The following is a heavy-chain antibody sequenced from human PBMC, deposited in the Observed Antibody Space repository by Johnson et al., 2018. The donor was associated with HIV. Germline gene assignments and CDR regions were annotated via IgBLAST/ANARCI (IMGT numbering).Heavy chain of an antibody. CDR2: ISYDGSNK. CDR3: ARGIAAAPLWAFDI. Sequence: QVQLVESGGYVVRPGGSLRLSCAASGFTFSSYAMHWVRQAPGKGLEWVAVISYDGSNKYYADSVKGRFTISRDNSKNTLYLQMNSLRAEDTAVYYCARGIAAAPLWAFDIWGQGTMVTVSS. CDR1: GFTFSSYA. J-gene: IGHJ3*02. V-gene: IGHV3-30*04. D-gene: IGHD6-13*01.